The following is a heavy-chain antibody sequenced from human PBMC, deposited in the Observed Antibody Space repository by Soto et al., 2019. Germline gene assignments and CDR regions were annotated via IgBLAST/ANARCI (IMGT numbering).Heavy chain of an antibody. CDR1: GFIFSGSA. J-gene: IGHJ6*02. Sequence: QVSLEESGGGVVQPGRSQRLSCVASGFIFSGSAMHWVRQAPGKGLEWVAVISFDGGDEHYADSVKGRFTISRDNSKNTLPLQMNSLRAEDTAVYYCAKDGAPSQWFMDVWGQGTTVTVSS. CDR2: ISFDGGDE. V-gene: IGHV3-30-3*01. CDR3: AKDGAPSQWFMDV. D-gene: IGHD3-22*01.